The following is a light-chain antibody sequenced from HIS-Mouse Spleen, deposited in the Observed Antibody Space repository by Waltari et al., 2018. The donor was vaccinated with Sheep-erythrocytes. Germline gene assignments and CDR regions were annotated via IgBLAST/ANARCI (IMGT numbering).Light chain of an antibody. CDR2: EGS. CDR1: SSDVGSYNL. V-gene: IGLV2-23*01. CDR3: CSYAGSSTPWV. J-gene: IGLJ3*02. Sequence: QSSLTQPASVSGSPGQSITISCTGTSSDVGSYNLVSWYHQHPDKAPKPMIYEGSKRPSVVSNLFAGSKSGNTASLTISGLQAEDEADYYCCSYAGSSTPWVFGGGTKLTAL.